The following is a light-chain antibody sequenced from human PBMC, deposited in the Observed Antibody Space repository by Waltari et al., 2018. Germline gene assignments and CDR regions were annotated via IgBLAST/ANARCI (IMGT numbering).Light chain of an antibody. CDR2: GAS. CDR3: QQYHSAPPT. CDR1: PSLMFSSANKNS. Sequence: DIVLTQSPGPLAVSLGERATIRCKSSPSLMFSSANKNSLAWYQRRPGQPPKLLISGASTRESGVPDRFSGSGSGTDFTLTISSLHVEDVAVYYCQQYHSAPPTFGGGTKVEVK. V-gene: IGKV4-1*01. J-gene: IGKJ4*01.